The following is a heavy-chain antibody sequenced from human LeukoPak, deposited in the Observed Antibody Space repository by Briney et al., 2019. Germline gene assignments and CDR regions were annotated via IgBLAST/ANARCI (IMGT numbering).Heavy chain of an antibody. J-gene: IGHJ5*02. CDR1: GYSFTDYY. Sequence: ASVKVSCKASGYSFTDYYLHWVRQAPGQGHEWMGWISPNSAATNYAQKFQGRIAMTRDTSISTAYMELSGLRSDDTAIYFCARPYNSSAYHYTFNWFDLWGQGTLVTVSS. CDR2: ISPNSAAT. CDR3: ARPYNSSAYHYTFNWFDL. V-gene: IGHV1-2*02. D-gene: IGHD6-19*01.